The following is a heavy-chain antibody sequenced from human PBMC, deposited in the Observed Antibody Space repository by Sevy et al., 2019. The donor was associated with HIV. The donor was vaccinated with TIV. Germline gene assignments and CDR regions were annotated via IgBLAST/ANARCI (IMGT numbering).Heavy chain of an antibody. CDR1: GFTVSSNY. J-gene: IGHJ4*02. Sequence: GGSLRLSCAASGFTVSSNYMSWVRQAPGKGLEWVSVISSGGSTYYADSVKGRFTISRDNSKNTLYLQMNSLRAEDTAVYYCASSGLLWFGELLTRWGQGTLVTVSS. V-gene: IGHV3-66*01. D-gene: IGHD3-10*01. CDR2: ISSGGST. CDR3: ASSGLLWFGELLTR.